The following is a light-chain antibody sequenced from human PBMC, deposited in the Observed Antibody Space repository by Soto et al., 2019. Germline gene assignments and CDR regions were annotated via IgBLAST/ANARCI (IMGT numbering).Light chain of an antibody. V-gene: IGLV1-44*01. CDR1: SSNVGSNT. J-gene: IGLJ3*02. CDR3: AAWDDSLNGPV. Sequence: QSVLTQPPSASGTPGQRVTISCSGSSSNVGSNTVNWYQQFPGTAPKLLIYSNNQRPSRVPDRFSGSKSGTSASLAISGLQSEDEADYHCAAWDDSLNGPVFGGGTKLTVL. CDR2: SNN.